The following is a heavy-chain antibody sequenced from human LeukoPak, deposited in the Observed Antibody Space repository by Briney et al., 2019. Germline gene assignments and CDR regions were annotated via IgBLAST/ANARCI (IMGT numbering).Heavy chain of an antibody. CDR1: GLTFSSYA. V-gene: IGHV3-23*01. CDR3: AKDTSSGWQYYFDC. CDR2: ITGSGGWA. Sequence: GGSLRLSCAASGLTFSSYAMMWLRQPPGQALEWVSAITGSGGWALYADSVKGRFTISRDNSKNTLYLQMNSLSAEDTAVYYCAKDTSSGWQYYFDCWGQGTLVTVSS. D-gene: IGHD6-19*01. J-gene: IGHJ4*02.